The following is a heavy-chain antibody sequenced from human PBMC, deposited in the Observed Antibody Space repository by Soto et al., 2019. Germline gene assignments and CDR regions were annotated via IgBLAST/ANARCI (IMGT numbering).Heavy chain of an antibody. J-gene: IGHJ6*02. V-gene: IGHV1-18*01. D-gene: IGHD2-2*02. Sequence: ASVNVSCKASGYTFTSYGISWVRQAPGQGLEWMGWVSTYYGNTNYAQKVQGRVTMTTDTSTSTAYMEVRSLRSDDTAVYYCARDVRVDCSSTSCYNYYGMDVWGQGTTVTVSS. CDR2: VSTYYGNT. CDR3: ARDVRVDCSSTSCYNYYGMDV. CDR1: GYTFTSYG.